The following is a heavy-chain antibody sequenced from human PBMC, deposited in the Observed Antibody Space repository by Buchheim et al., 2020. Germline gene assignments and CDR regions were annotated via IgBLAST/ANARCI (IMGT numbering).Heavy chain of an antibody. CDR2: ISYDGSNK. J-gene: IGHJ4*02. Sequence: QVQLVESGGSVVQPGRSLKLSCAASGFTFSTCGMHWVRQAPGEGLEWVAVISYDGSNKYYGDSVKGRFTISRDNSKNTLYIQMNSLRVEDTAVYYCAKDYHGSGSYYSPDYGGQGTL. D-gene: IGHD3-10*01. CDR1: GFTFSTCG. V-gene: IGHV3-30*18. CDR3: AKDYHGSGSYYSPDY.